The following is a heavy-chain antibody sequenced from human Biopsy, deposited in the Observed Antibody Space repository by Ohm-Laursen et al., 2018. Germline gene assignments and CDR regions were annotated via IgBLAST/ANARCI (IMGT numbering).Heavy chain of an antibody. CDR1: VGTFSNYG. J-gene: IGHJ1*01. CDR2: NIPILGTG. V-gene: IGHV1-69*06. D-gene: IGHD3-9*01. Sequence: VASVKVSCKAPVGTFSNYGVNWVRQAPGQGLEWLGGNIPILGTGNYAQKFQDRVTVAADTSMSTATMELRSLRSDDTAVYYCATKLTDYFHHWGQGTLVIVSS. CDR3: ATKLTDYFHH.